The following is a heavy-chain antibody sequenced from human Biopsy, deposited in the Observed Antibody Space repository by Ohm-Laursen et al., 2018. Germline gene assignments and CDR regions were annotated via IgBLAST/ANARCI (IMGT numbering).Heavy chain of an antibody. D-gene: IGHD3-10*01. V-gene: IGHV3-21*01. Sequence: SLRLSCAAFGFTLSSYSMNWVRQTPGKGLEWVSTISSSRDNIYYVDSVKGRFTISRDNAKNSLYLQMNSLRAEDTAVYYCARSRGSSGIATIYYYGMDVWGQGTTVTVSS. CDR2: ISSSRDNI. J-gene: IGHJ6*02. CDR3: ARSRGSSGIATIYYYGMDV. CDR1: GFTLSSYS.